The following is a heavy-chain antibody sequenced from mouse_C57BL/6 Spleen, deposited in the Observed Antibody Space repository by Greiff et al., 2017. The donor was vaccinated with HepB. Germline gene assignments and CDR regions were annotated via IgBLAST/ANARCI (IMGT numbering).Heavy chain of an antibody. Sequence: QVQLQQSGAELAMPGASVKLSCKASGYTFTSYGISWVKQRTGQGLEWIGEIYPRSGNTYYNEKFKGKATLTADKSSSTAYMELRSLTSEDSAVYFCARGGRTGFFDYWGQGTTLTVSS. V-gene: IGHV1-81*01. D-gene: IGHD4-1*01. J-gene: IGHJ2*01. CDR1: GYTFTSYG. CDR2: IYPRSGNT. CDR3: ARGGRTGFFDY.